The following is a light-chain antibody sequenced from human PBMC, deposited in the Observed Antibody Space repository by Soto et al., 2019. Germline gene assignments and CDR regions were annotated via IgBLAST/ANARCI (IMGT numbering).Light chain of an antibody. Sequence: QSALTQPASLFGSPGQSITISCTGTSSDIGGYNYVSWYQKHPGEAPKLVIYGVSNRPSGVSNRFSGSKFDNTASLTISGLQVDDEADYYCSSYTITSAPVFGTGTKLTVL. J-gene: IGLJ1*01. CDR1: SSDIGGYNY. V-gene: IGLV2-14*03. CDR3: SSYTITSAPV. CDR2: GVS.